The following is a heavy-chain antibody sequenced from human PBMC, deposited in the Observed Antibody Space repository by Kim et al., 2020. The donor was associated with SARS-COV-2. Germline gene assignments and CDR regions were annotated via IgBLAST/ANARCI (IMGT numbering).Heavy chain of an antibody. Sequence: GGSLRLSCAASGFTFSSYAMHWVRQAPGKGLEWVAVIWYDGSNKYYADSVKGRFTISRDNSRNTLYLQMNSLRAEDTAVYYCAKDGDYGGKGAFDIWGQGTMVTVSS. V-gene: IGHV3-33*06. CDR3: AKDGDYGGKGAFDI. CDR2: IWYDGSNK. D-gene: IGHD4-17*01. J-gene: IGHJ3*02. CDR1: GFTFSSYA.